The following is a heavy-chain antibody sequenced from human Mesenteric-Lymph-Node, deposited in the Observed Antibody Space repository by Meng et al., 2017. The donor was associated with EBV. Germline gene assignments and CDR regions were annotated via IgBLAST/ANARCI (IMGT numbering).Heavy chain of an antibody. CDR3: AINPGYASWTRFDY. CDR2: IRSSGSPI. V-gene: IGHV3-11*01. CDR1: GFTFSDSH. Sequence: VVCWGVCCRSGGSLRSSWADSGFTFSDSHMSWIRQAPGKGLEWVSYIRSSGSPIYYADSVKGRFTISRDNAKNSLYLQMNSLRAEDTAVYYCAINPGYASWTRFDYWGQGTLVTVSS. D-gene: IGHD2-2*01. J-gene: IGHJ4*02.